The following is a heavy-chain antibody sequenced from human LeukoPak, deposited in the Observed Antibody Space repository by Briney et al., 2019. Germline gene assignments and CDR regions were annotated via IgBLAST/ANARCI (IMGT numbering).Heavy chain of an antibody. CDR2: IYSSEST. Sequence: SQTLSLTCTVSGASISSGSYYWSWIRQPAGKGLEWIGRIYSSESTNYNPSLKSRVTISVDTSKNQFSLKLYSVTAADTAVYYCARELRYDNSDSGAFWGQGTVVTVSS. CDR3: ARELRYDNSDSGAF. V-gene: IGHV4-61*02. J-gene: IGHJ3*01. CDR1: GASISSGSYY. D-gene: IGHD3-22*01.